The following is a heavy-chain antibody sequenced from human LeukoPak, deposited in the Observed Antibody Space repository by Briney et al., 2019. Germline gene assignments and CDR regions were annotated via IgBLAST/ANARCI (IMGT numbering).Heavy chain of an antibody. D-gene: IGHD3-10*01. CDR2: ISGYNGNT. Sequence: ASVKVSCKASGYTFTSYGISWVRQAPGQGLEWMGWISGYNGNTNYAQKLQGRVTMTIETSTSTAYMELRSLGSDDTAVYYCARGGFTIIRGVNMDVWGKGTTVTISS. J-gene: IGHJ6*03. V-gene: IGHV1-18*01. CDR3: ARGGFTIIRGVNMDV. CDR1: GYTFTSYG.